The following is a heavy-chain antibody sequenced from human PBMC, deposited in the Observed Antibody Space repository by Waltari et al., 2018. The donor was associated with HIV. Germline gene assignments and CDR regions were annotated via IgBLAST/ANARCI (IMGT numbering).Heavy chain of an antibody. J-gene: IGHJ4*02. CDR1: GFTVSSNY. V-gene: IGHV3-66*01. CDR2: IYSVGDT. D-gene: IGHD3-22*01. Sequence: EVQLVESGGGLVQPGGSLRLSCAASGFTVSSNYMSWVRQAPGKGLEWVSVIYSVGDTYDADSVKGRFTGSRDNSKNTLYLHMNSLRAEDTAVYYCARGGDYYDSSGYYNDWGQGTLVTVSS. CDR3: ARGGDYYDSSGYYND.